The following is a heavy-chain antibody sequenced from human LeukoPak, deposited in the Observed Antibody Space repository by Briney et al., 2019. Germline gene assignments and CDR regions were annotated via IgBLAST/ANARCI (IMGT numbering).Heavy chain of an antibody. CDR2: IYHSGST. Sequence: PSETLSLTCAVSGYSISSGYYWGWIRQPPGKGLEWIGSIYHSGSTYNNPSLKSRVTISVDTSKNQFSLKLSSVTAADTAVYYCARHGLVETTYYYYYMDVWGKGTTVTVSS. J-gene: IGHJ6*03. CDR1: GYSISSGYY. CDR3: ARHGLVETTYYYYYMDV. D-gene: IGHD1-26*01. V-gene: IGHV4-38-2*01.